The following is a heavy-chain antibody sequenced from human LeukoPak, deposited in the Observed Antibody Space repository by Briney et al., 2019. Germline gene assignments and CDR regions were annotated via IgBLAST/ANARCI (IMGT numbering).Heavy chain of an antibody. Sequence: GGSLRLSCAASGFTVSSKYMSWVRQAPGKGLEWVSSILSSGAYTYYADSLKGRFTISRDNAKNSLYLQMNSLRAEDTAVYYCVTRGWADYYYYMDVWGKGTTVTVSS. D-gene: IGHD6-19*01. J-gene: IGHJ6*03. CDR2: ILSSGAYT. V-gene: IGHV3-21*06. CDR1: GFTVSSKY. CDR3: VTRGWADYYYYMDV.